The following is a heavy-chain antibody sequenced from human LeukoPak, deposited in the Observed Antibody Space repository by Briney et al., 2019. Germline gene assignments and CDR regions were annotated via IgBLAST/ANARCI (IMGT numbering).Heavy chain of an antibody. CDR2: ITPILGTA. CDR1: GGTFSTYA. Sequence: ASVKVSCKPSGGTFSTYAISWVRQAPVQGLEWMGGITPILGTANYAQKFQGRVTINADQSTSTAYMELSSLRSEDTAVYYCATSLIDYGGSYDAFDIWGQGTMVTISS. D-gene: IGHD4-23*01. J-gene: IGHJ3*02. V-gene: IGHV1-69*10. CDR3: ATSLIDYGGSYDAFDI.